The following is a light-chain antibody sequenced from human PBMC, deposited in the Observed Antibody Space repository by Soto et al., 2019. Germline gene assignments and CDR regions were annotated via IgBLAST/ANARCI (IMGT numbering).Light chain of an antibody. CDR1: QNVDTD. Sequence: EIVMTQSPDTLSVSPGERATLSCRASQNVDTDLAWYQQRPGQAPRLPIFSASRRATGTPARFSGSGSGTELTLTINSLQSADFAVYYCQPRNTGRTFGQGTKVEV. CDR3: QPRNTGRT. CDR2: SAS. J-gene: IGKJ1*01. V-gene: IGKV3-15*01.